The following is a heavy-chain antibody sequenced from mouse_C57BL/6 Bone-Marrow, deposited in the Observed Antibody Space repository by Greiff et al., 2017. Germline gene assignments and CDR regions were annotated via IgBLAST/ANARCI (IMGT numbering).Heavy chain of an antibody. CDR1: GFTFSSYT. J-gene: IGHJ1*03. CDR2: ISDGGGNT. Sequence: EVNVVESGGGLVKPGGSLKLSCAASGFTFSSYTMSWVRQTPEKRLEWVATISDGGGNTYYPDSVKGRFTISRDNAKNTLYLQMSSLRSEDTALYYCAGNFYWYFDVWGTGTTVTVSS. V-gene: IGHV5-9*01. CDR3: AGNFYWYFDV.